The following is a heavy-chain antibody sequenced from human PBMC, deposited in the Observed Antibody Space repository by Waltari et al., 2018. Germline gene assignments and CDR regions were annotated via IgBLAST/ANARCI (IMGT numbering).Heavy chain of an antibody. J-gene: IGHJ6*02. Sequence: QVQLVQSGAEVKKPGASVKVSRKASGYTFTGYYMHWVRQAPGQGLEWRGWINPNSGGTNYAQKLQGWATMTRDPSISTAYMELSRLRSDDTAVYYCARSGGAVAGLYYYYGMDVWGQGTTVTVSS. D-gene: IGHD6-19*01. CDR1: GYTFTGYY. V-gene: IGHV1-2*04. CDR3: ARSGGAVAGLYYYYGMDV. CDR2: INPNSGGT.